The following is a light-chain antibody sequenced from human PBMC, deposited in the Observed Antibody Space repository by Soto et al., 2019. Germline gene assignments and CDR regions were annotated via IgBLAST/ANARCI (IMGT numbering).Light chain of an antibody. Sequence: EIGLTESPGTLSLSPGERATLSCRASQSVSSNYLAWYQQKPGQAPRLLIYCASSRATGIPDRFSGSGSGTDFTLTVSRLEPEAVAVYYYQQYCGSPPYTFVQGTKLESK. V-gene: IGKV3-20*01. CDR1: QSVSSNY. CDR2: CAS. J-gene: IGKJ2*01. CDR3: QQYCGSPPYT.